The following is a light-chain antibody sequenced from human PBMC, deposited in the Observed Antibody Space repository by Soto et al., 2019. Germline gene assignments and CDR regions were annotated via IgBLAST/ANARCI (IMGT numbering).Light chain of an antibody. CDR1: XXXVXIYNY. Sequence: QSVLTQHRSVSGSPGQSVXXXXXXXXXXVXIYNYVSWYQQHPGIAPKLMIHDASKRPSGVPDRFSGSNSGNTASLTISGLQAEDEADYYCXSYXXSYTLVFGAGTKLTVL. J-gene: IGLJ3*02. CDR2: DAS. V-gene: IGLV2-11*01. CDR3: XSYXXSYTLV.